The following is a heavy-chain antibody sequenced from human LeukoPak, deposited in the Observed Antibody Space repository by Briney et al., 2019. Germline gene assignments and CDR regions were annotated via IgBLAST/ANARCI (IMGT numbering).Heavy chain of an antibody. CDR2: IYHSGST. V-gene: IGHV4-38-2*01. Sequence: ESSETLSLACGVSGYSISSGYYWGWIRQPPGKGLEWIGSIYHSGSTYYNPSPKSRVTISVDTSKNQFSLKLRSVTAADTALYYCARWDSGEWFHDAFDIWGQGTRVTVSS. CDR3: ARWDSGEWFHDAFDI. D-gene: IGHD3-3*01. J-gene: IGHJ3*02. CDR1: GYSISSGYY.